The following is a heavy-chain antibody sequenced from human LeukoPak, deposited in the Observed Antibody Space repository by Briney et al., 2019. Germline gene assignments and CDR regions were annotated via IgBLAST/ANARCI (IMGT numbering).Heavy chain of an antibody. D-gene: IGHD3-10*01. Sequence: ASVKVSCKASGYTFTSYDINWVRRATGQGLEWMGWMNPNSGNTGYAQKFQGRVTITRNTSISTAYMELSSLRSEDTAVYYCARTHYGSGTPPDYWGQGTLVTVSS. CDR3: ARTHYGSGTPPDY. CDR2: MNPNSGNT. V-gene: IGHV1-8*03. J-gene: IGHJ4*02. CDR1: GYTFTSYD.